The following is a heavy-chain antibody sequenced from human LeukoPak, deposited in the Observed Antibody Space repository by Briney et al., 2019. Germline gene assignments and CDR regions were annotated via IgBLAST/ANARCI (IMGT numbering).Heavy chain of an antibody. V-gene: IGHV4-59*01. J-gene: IGHJ3*02. CDR1: GGSISSYY. CDR2: IYYSGST. Sequence: PSETLSLTCTVSGGSISSYYWNWIRQPPGKGLEWIGYIYYSGSTNYNPSLKSRVTISVDTSKNQFSLKLSSVTAADTAVYYCARGMVRGVIITHAFDIWGQGTMVTVSS. D-gene: IGHD3-10*01. CDR3: ARGMVRGVIITHAFDI.